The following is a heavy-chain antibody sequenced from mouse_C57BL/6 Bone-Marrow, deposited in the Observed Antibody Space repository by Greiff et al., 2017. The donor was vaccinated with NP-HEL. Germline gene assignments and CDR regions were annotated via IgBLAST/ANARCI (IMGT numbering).Heavy chain of an antibody. D-gene: IGHD3-2*01. Sequence: EVQLQQSGPELVKPGASVKISCKASGYTFTDYYMNWVKQSHGKSLEWIGDINPNNGGTSYNQKFKGKATLTVDKSSSTAYMELRSLTSEDSAVYYCARETVEDAMDYWGQGTSVTVSS. J-gene: IGHJ4*01. CDR2: INPNNGGT. CDR1: GYTFTDYY. V-gene: IGHV1-26*01. CDR3: ARETVEDAMDY.